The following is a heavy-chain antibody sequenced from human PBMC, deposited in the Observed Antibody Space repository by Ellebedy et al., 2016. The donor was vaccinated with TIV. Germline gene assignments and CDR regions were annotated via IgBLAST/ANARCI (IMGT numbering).Heavy chain of an antibody. CDR1: GYTFTSYA. Sequence: ASVKVSCXASGYTFTSYAMHWVRQAPGQRLEWMGWINAGNGNTKYSQKFQGRVTITRDTSASTAYMELSSLRSEDTAVYYCARGHEQWLPREGYYFDYWGQGTLVTVSS. J-gene: IGHJ4*02. D-gene: IGHD6-19*01. CDR3: ARGHEQWLPREGYYFDY. CDR2: INAGNGNT. V-gene: IGHV1-3*01.